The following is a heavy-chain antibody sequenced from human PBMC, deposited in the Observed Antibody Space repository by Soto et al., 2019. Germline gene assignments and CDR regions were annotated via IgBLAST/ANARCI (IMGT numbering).Heavy chain of an antibody. V-gene: IGHV3-11*01. J-gene: IGHJ4*02. Sequence: GGSLRLSCAASGFTFSDYYMSWIRQAPGKGLEWVSYISSSGSTIYYADSVKGRFTISRDNAKNSLYLQMNSLRAEDTAVYYCAGSTMVRGVITNFDYWGQGTLVTVSS. CDR3: AGSTMVRGVITNFDY. D-gene: IGHD3-10*01. CDR1: GFTFSDYY. CDR2: ISSSGSTI.